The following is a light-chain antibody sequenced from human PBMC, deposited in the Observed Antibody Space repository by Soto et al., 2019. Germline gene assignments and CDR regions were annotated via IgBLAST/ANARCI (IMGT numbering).Light chain of an antibody. CDR2: DVT. CDR1: SSDVGGYNY. CDR3: SSDSSSTTHVL. V-gene: IGLV2-14*01. Sequence: QSALTQPASVSGSPGQSITISCTGTSSDVGGYNYVSWYQQHPGKAPKLIIYDVTNRPSGLSYRFSSSKPGSTASLTISGLQSEDEPDYYCSSDSSSTTHVLFGGGTKLTVL. J-gene: IGLJ2*01.